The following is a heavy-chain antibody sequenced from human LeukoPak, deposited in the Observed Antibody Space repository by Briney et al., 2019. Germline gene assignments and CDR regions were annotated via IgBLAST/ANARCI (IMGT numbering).Heavy chain of an antibody. CDR1: GYTFTSYD. J-gene: IGHJ6*03. Sequence: GASVKVSCKASGYTFTSYDINWVRQATGQGLEWMGWMKPNSGNTGYAQKFQGRVTMNRNTSISTAYMELSSLRSEDTAVYYCARSRSGRLLYYYMDVWGKGTTVTVSS. CDR3: ARSRSGRLLYYYMDV. D-gene: IGHD6-19*01. V-gene: IGHV1-8*01. CDR2: MKPNSGNT.